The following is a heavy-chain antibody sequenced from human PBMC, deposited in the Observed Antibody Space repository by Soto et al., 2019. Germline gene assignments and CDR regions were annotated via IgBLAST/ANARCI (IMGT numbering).Heavy chain of an antibody. CDR2: ISSSSSYI. V-gene: IGHV3-21*01. CDR3: ARGGYDPTGSDWFDP. D-gene: IGHD5-12*01. Sequence: SGGSLRLSCAASGFTFSSYSMNWVRQAPGKGLEWVSSISSSSSYIYYADSVKGRFTISRDNAKNSLYLQMNSLRAEDTAVYYCARGGYDPTGSDWFDPWGQGPLVTVSS. J-gene: IGHJ5*02. CDR1: GFTFSSYS.